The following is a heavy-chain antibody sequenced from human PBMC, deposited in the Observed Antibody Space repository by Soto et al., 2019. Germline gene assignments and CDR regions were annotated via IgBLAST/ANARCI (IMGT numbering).Heavy chain of an antibody. Sequence: GGSLRRSGEARGFTYSVYGMEWDRLVTGKGLEWVSYTSGSSLTTYYADSVKGRFTISRDNAKNSVYLQINSLRDEDTAVYYCARVVVIRGYYGLDVWGQGTTVTVSS. CDR2: TSGSSLTT. CDR1: GFTYSVYG. J-gene: IGHJ6*02. CDR3: ARVVVIRGYYGLDV. D-gene: IGHD2-15*01. V-gene: IGHV3-48*02.